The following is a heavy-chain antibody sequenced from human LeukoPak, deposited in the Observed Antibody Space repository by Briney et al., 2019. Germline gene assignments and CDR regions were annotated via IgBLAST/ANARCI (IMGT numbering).Heavy chain of an antibody. CDR2: ISISGST. V-gene: IGHV4-4*07. J-gene: IGHJ4*02. CDR1: GASINSHY. D-gene: IGHD2-15*01. CDR3: ARALNPLPGTYYFDY. Sequence: SETLSLTCTVSGASINSHYWSWIRQPAGKGLEWIGRISISGSTNYNSSLQTRVTMSVDTSKNQFSLKLSSVTAADTAVYYCARALNPLPGTYYFDYWGQETRDTVSS.